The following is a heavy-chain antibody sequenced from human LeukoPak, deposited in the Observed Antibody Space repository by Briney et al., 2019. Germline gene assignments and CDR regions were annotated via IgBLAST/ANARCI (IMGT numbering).Heavy chain of an antibody. D-gene: IGHD2-21*01. CDR1: GYTFTSYY. CDR2: INPSGGST. Sequence: ASVKVSCKASGYTFTSYYMHWVRQAPGQGLEWMGIINPSGGSTTYAQMFQGRVTMTRDTSTRTVYMGLSSLRSEDTAAYYCAREGEVIVTDNLFYWGQGTLVTVSS. V-gene: IGHV1-46*01. CDR3: AREGEVIVTDNLFY. J-gene: IGHJ4*02.